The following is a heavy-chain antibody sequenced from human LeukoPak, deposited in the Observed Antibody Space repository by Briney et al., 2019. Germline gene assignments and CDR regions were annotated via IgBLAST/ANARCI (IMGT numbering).Heavy chain of an antibody. CDR2: INPSGGST. J-gene: IGHJ6*02. CDR3: ARVSTSTMVRGVITRSYYYGMDV. D-gene: IGHD3-10*01. CDR1: GYTFTGYY. Sequence: ASVKVSCKASGYTFTGYYMHWVRQAPGQGLEWMGIINPSGGSTSYAQKFQGRVTMTRDTSTSTVYMELSSLRSEDTAVYYCARVSTSTMVRGVITRSYYYGMDVWGQGTTVTVSS. V-gene: IGHV1-46*01.